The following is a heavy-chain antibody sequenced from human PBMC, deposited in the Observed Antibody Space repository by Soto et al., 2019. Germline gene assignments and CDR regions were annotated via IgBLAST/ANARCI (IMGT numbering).Heavy chain of an antibody. D-gene: IGHD4-4*01. Sequence: QVQLVESGGGVVQPGRSLRLSCAASGFTFSSYAMHWVRQAPGKGLEWVAVISYDGSNKYYADSVKVRFTISRDNSKNTLDLQMNSLRAEDTAVYYCARPLWRDDYNWGYFDLWGRGTLVTVSS. CDR2: ISYDGSNK. J-gene: IGHJ2*01. CDR3: ARPLWRDDYNWGYFDL. CDR1: GFTFSSYA. V-gene: IGHV3-30-3*01.